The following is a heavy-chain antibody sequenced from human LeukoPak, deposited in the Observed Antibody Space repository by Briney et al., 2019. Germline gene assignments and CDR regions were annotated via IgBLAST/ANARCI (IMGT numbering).Heavy chain of an antibody. V-gene: IGHV4-59*12. Sequence: SETLSLTCIVSGGSISSYYWSWIRQPPGKGLEWIGYIYYSGSTNYNPSLKSRVTISVDTSRNQFSLKLSSVTAADTAVYYCARGRGIAARRGYFDYWGQGTLVTVSS. CDR2: IYYSGST. CDR3: ARGRGIAARRGYFDY. J-gene: IGHJ4*02. D-gene: IGHD6-6*01. CDR1: GGSISSYY.